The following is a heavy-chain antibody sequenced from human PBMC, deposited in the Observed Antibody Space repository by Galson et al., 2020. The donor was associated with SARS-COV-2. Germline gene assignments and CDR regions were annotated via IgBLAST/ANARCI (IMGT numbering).Heavy chain of an antibody. Sequence: ASVKVSCKASGYTFTSYGINWVRQAPGQGLEWMGWISGYNGNTNYEQKVQGRVTMTTDTSTSTAYMELRSLRSDDTAVYYCARDLDSSNWPTGWFDPWGQGTLVTVSS. CDR2: ISGYNGNT. D-gene: IGHD6-13*01. J-gene: IGHJ5*02. V-gene: IGHV1-18*04. CDR3: ARDLDSSNWPTGWFDP. CDR1: GYTFTSYG.